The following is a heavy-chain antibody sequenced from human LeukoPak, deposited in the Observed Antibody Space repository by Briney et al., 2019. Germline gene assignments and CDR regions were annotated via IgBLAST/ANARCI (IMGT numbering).Heavy chain of an antibody. J-gene: IGHJ3*01. CDR2: ISNTGDTT. D-gene: IGHD2-2*01. CDR3: ARALAQFQLLSAFDV. Sequence: GGSLRLSCAASGFTFSSYVMTWVRQAPGKGLEWVSGISNTGDTTYYADSVKGRFTISRDNSKNTLYVQMNSLRAEDTAVYYCARALAQFQLLSAFDVWGQGTMVTVSS. V-gene: IGHV3-23*01. CDR1: GFTFSSYV.